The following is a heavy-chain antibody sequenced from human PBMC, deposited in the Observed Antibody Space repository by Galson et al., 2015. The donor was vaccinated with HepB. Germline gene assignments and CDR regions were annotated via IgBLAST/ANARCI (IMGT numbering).Heavy chain of an antibody. CDR1: GYTFTSYG. D-gene: IGHD3-22*01. J-gene: IGHJ6*02. CDR3: ASGYYDSSPLVPRGLYYYYGMDV. Sequence: SVKVSCKASGYTFTSYGISWVRQAPGQGLEWMGWISAYNGNTNYAQKLQGRVTMTTDTSTSTAYMELRSLRSDDTAVYYCASGYYDSSPLVPRGLYYYYGMDVWGQGTTVTVSS. V-gene: IGHV1-18*01. CDR2: ISAYNGNT.